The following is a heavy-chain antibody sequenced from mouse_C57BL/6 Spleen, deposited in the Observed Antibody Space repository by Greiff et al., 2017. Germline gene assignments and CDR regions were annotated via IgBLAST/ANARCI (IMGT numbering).Heavy chain of an antibody. J-gene: IGHJ2*01. CDR1: GFTFSSYG. CDR3: SRHHYYGSGYFDY. Sequence: EVKLVESGGDLVKPGGSLKLSCAASGFTFSSYGMSWVRQTPDKRLEWVATISSGGNYTYYPDSVKGRFTISRDNAKNTLYLQMSSLKSEDTAMYYYSRHHYYGSGYFDYWGQGTTLTVSS. V-gene: IGHV5-6*01. CDR2: ISSGGNYT. D-gene: IGHD1-1*01.